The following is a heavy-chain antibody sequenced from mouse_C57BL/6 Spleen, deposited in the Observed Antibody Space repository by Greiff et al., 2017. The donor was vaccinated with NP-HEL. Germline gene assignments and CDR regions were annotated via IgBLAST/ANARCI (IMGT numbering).Heavy chain of an antibody. CDR2: IDPSDSYT. CDR3: ARVVTTEVGY. Sequence: QVQLQQSGAELVKPGASVKLSCKASGYTFTSYWMQWVKQRPGQGLEWIGEIDPSDSYTNYNQKFKGKATLTVDTSSSTAYMQLSSLTSEDSAVYYCARVVTTEVGYWGQGTTLTVSS. CDR1: GYTFTSYW. J-gene: IGHJ2*01. V-gene: IGHV1-50*01. D-gene: IGHD2-3*01.